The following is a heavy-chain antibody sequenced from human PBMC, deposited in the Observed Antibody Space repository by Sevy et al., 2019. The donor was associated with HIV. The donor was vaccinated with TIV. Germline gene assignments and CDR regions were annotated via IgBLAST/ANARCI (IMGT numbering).Heavy chain of an antibody. CDR1: GFTFSTYD. D-gene: IGHD2-8*01. Sequence: GGSLRLSCAASGFTFSTYDMHWVRQAPGKGLEWVAYIRYDGSNKYYADSVRGRFTISRANSKNTLYRQMNSLRAEDTAVYYCARGRKTTQEWLEELDYYYGVDVWGQGTTVTVSS. J-gene: IGHJ6*02. CDR2: IRYDGSNK. V-gene: IGHV3-30*02. CDR3: ARGRKTTQEWLEELDYYYGVDV.